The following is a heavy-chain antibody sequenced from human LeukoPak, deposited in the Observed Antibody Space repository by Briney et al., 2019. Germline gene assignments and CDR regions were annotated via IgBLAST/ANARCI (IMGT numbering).Heavy chain of an antibody. Sequence: ASVKVSCKASGYTLTGYYMHWVRQAPGQGLEWMGWINPNSGGTNYAQKFQGRVTMTRDTSISTAYMELSRLRSDDTAVYYCARVDLNTRQNVIAALMRYWGQGTLVTVSS. CDR3: ARVDLNTRQNVIAALMRY. CDR1: GYTLTGYY. J-gene: IGHJ4*02. CDR2: INPNSGGT. D-gene: IGHD6-6*01. V-gene: IGHV1-2*02.